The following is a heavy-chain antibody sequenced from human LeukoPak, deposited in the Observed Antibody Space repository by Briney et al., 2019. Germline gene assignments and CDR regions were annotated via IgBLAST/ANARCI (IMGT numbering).Heavy chain of an antibody. V-gene: IGHV1-18*01. Sequence: ASVKVSCKSSGYTFTSYGISWVRQPPGQGLEWMGWISAYNGNTNYAHNLPSRVTLTTDKTTSTAYIEQRSLRSDDTAVYYCARQGYGVTSKGAGDYWGQGTLVTVPS. CDR2: ISAYNGNT. CDR1: GYTFTSYG. J-gene: IGHJ4*02. D-gene: IGHD4-23*01. CDR3: ARQGYGVTSKGAGDY.